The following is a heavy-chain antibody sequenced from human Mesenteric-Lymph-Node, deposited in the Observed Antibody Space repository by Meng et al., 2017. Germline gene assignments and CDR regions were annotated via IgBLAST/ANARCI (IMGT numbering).Heavy chain of an antibody. V-gene: IGHV3-23*01. Sequence: EVLGSGEGLVQPGGSLGLSCAASGFTFSTYVMNWVRQAPGKGLEWVATIRGDDGSTYYADSVKGRFTISRVNSKNTLSLQMNSLRAEDTAVYYCAAGVNYWGQGTLVTVSS. J-gene: IGHJ4*02. CDR2: IRGDDGST. CDR1: GFTFSTYV. CDR3: AAGVNY.